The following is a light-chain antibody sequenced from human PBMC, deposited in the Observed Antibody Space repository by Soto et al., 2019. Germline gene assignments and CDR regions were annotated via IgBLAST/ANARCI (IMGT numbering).Light chain of an antibody. CDR1: QSVSSSY. V-gene: IGKV3-20*01. CDR2: GAS. J-gene: IGKJ1*01. Sequence: EIVLTQSPGTLXLXXXXXAXXXXXASQSVSSSYLAWYQQKPGQAPRLLIYGASSRATGIPDRFSGSGSGTDFTLTISRLEPEDFAVYYCQHYASSLWTFGQGTKVDI. CDR3: QHYASSLWT.